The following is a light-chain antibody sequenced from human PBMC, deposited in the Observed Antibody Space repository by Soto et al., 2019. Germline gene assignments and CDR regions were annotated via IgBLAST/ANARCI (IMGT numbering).Light chain of an antibody. Sequence: EIVLTQSPATLSLSPGERATLSCRASQSVSSSYLAWYQQKPGQAPRLLIYGASSTATGIPDMFSSSGSGTDFTLTISILEPEDFAVYCCQQYGSSPFTFGGGTKVEIK. CDR2: GAS. J-gene: IGKJ4*01. CDR1: QSVSSSY. V-gene: IGKV3-20*01. CDR3: QQYGSSPFT.